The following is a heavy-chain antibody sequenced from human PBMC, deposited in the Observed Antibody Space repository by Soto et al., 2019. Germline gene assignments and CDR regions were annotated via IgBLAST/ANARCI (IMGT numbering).Heavy chain of an antibody. CDR1: GFSLSTSGVG. V-gene: IGHV2-5*02. CDR2: IYWDDDK. Sequence: QISLKESGPTLVKPTQTLTLTCTFCGFSLSTSGVGVGWIRQPPGKALEWLALIYWDDDKRYSPSLKSRLTIVKYTSKNQVIHTVTKMYPGETATYYCAQKLRSVAGTRDYWGQGTLVTVSS. J-gene: IGHJ4*02. D-gene: IGHD6-19*01. CDR3: AQKLRSVAGTRDY.